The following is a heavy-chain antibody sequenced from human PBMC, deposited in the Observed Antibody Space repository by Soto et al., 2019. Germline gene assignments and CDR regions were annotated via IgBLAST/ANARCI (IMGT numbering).Heavy chain of an antibody. V-gene: IGHV4-38-2*01. CDR1: GYSISSGHS. Sequence: SETLSLTCAVSGYSISSGHSWGWIRQPPGKGLEWIGSIFHTGSTYYNPSLKSRVTLSVDTPKNQSSLKLSSVTAADTAVYFSATLTRLHGTDVWGQGTTVTVS. CDR3: ATLTRLHGTDV. J-gene: IGHJ6*02. D-gene: IGHD6-6*01. CDR2: IFHTGST.